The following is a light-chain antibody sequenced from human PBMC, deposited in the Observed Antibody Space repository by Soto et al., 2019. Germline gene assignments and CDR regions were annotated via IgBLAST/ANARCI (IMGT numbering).Light chain of an antibody. CDR1: QSINTW. J-gene: IGKJ1*01. CDR2: KAS. V-gene: IGKV1-5*03. CDR3: QHYNSYSEA. Sequence: DVQLTQSPSTLSASVGDRVTITCLASQSINTWLAWYQQKPGKAPKLLIYKASTLKSGVPSRFSGSGSGTEFTLTISSLQPDYFATYYCQHYNSYSEAFGQGTKVDI.